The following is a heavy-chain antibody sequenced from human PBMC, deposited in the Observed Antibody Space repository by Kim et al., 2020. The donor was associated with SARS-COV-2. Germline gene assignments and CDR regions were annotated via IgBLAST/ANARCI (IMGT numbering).Heavy chain of an antibody. Sequence: SVKVSCKASGGTFSSYTISWVRQAPGQGLEWMGRIIPILGIANYAKKFQGRVTITADKSTSTAYMELSSLRSEDTAVYYCARDSGGSGPYLDYWGQGNLVTVSS. CDR3: ARDSGGSGPYLDY. CDR2: IIPILGIA. CDR1: GGTFSSYT. V-gene: IGHV1-69*04. D-gene: IGHD1-26*01. J-gene: IGHJ4*02.